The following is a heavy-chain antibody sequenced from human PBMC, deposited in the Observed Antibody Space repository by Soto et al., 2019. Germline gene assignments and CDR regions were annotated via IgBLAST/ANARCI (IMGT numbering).Heavy chain of an antibody. D-gene: IGHD6-19*01. CDR2: ISSSSSYI. CDR1: GFTFSSYS. Sequence: GGSLRLSCAASGFTFSSYSMNWVRQAPGKGLEWVSSISSSSSYIYYADSVKGRFTISRDNAKNSLYLQMNSLRAEDTAVYYCAREKTSIAVAGTNDYWGQGTLVTVSS. V-gene: IGHV3-21*01. J-gene: IGHJ4*02. CDR3: AREKTSIAVAGTNDY.